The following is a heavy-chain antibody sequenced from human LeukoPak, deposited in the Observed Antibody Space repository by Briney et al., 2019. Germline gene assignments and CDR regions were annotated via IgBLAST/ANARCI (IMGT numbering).Heavy chain of an antibody. J-gene: IGHJ4*02. CDR1: GFTFSSYA. V-gene: IGHV3-23*01. CDR3: AKESPQFDY. CDR2: ISAGGDIT. Sequence: GGPLRLSCTASGFTFSSYAMSWVRQAPGKGLEWISSISAGGDITHYADSMQGRFTISRDNSKNTLYLQMNSLRAEDTAVYYCAKESPQFDYWGQGTLVTVSS.